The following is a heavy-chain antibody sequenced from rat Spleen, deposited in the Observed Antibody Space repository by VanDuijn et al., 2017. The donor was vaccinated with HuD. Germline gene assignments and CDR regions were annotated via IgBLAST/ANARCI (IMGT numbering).Heavy chain of an antibody. CDR1: GFSLSRHG. V-gene: IGHV2S61*01. J-gene: IGHJ2*01. D-gene: IGHD1-6*01. Sequence: QVHLKESGPGRVQPSQTLSLTCTVSGFSLSRHGVIWVRQPPGKGLEWMGVIWGDGNTNYKSALKSRLSISRDTSKSQVFLKMNNLQTEDTAMYFCARHLDSGWYFDYWGQGVMVTVSS. CDR2: IWGDGNT. CDR3: ARHLDSGWYFDY.